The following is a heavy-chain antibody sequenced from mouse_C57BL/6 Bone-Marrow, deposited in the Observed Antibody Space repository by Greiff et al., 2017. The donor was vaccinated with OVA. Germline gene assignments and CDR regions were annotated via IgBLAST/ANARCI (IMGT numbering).Heavy chain of an antibody. Sequence: QVQLQQPGAELVKPGASVKLSCKASGYTFTSYWMHWVKQRPGQGLEWIGMIHPNSGSTNYNEKFKSKATLTVDKSSSTAYMQLSSLTSEDSAVYYWARSGATVVATGDYWGQGTTLTVSS. J-gene: IGHJ2*01. D-gene: IGHD1-1*01. CDR3: ARSGATVVATGDY. CDR1: GYTFTSYW. CDR2: IHPNSGST. V-gene: IGHV1-64*01.